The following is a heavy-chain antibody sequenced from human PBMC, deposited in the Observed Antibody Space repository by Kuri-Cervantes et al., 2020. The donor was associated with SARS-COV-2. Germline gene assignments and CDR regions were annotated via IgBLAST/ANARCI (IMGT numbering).Heavy chain of an antibody. CDR3: AGERGVIPAGLGWFDP. D-gene: IGHD2-2*01. CDR2: ISSSSNSI. J-gene: IGHJ5*02. V-gene: IGHV3-48*01. Sequence: GESLKISCAASGFTFSSSSINWVRQAPGKGLEWVSYISSSSNSIYYADSVKGRFTISRDNSKNSLYLQMNSLRVEDTAVYYCAGERGVIPAGLGWFDPWGQGTLVTVSS. CDR1: GFTFSSSS.